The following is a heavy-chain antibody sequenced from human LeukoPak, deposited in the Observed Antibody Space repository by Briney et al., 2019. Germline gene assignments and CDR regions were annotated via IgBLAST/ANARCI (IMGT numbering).Heavy chain of an antibody. V-gene: IGHV1-69*06. J-gene: IGHJ4*02. D-gene: IGHD3-22*01. CDR2: ITPIFGTA. CDR3: ATWYYYDSSGTRHFDY. CDR1: GGTFSSYA. Sequence: SVKVSCKASGGTFSSYAISWVRQAPGQGLEWMGGITPIFGTANYAQKFQGRVTITADKSTSTAYMELSSLRSEDTAVYYCATWYYYDSSGTRHFDYWGQGTLVTVSS.